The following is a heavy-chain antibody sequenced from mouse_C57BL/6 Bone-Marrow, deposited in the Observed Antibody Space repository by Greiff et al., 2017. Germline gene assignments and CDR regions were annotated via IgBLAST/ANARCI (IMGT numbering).Heavy chain of an antibody. D-gene: IGHD3-1*01. CDR2: IDPEDGET. CDR3: ARGDGTTGLAMDY. J-gene: IGHJ4*01. V-gene: IGHV14-2*01. Sequence: VHVKQSGAELVKPGASVKLSCTASGFNIKDYYMHWVKQRTEPGLEWIGRIDPEDGETKYAPKFQGKATITADTSSNTAYLQLSSLTSEDTAVYYCARGDGTTGLAMDYWGQGTSVTVSS. CDR1: GFNIKDYY.